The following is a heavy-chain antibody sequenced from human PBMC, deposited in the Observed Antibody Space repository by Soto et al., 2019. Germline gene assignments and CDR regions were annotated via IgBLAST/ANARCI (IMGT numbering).Heavy chain of an antibody. V-gene: IGHV1-69*12. CDR1: GGTFSSYA. CDR3: ARGRVASSGWYGPLDY. CDR2: IIPIFGTA. D-gene: IGHD6-19*01. J-gene: IGHJ4*02. Sequence: QVQLVQSGAEVKKPGSSVKVSCKASGGTFSSYAISWVRQAPGQGLEWMGGIIPIFGTANYAQKFQGRVTITADETTSTANMELSSLRSEDTAVYYCARGRVASSGWYGPLDYWGQGTLVTVSS.